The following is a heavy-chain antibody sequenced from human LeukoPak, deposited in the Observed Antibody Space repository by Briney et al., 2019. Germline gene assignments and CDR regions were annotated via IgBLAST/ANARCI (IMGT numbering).Heavy chain of an antibody. CDR2: ISYDGSNK. J-gene: IGHJ4*02. CDR3: AKDTGSSGWADFDY. Sequence: PGRSLRLSCAASGFTFSSYGMHWVRQAPGKGLEWVAVISYDGSNKYYADFVKGRFTISRDNSKNTLYLQMNSLRAEDTAVYYCAKDTGSSGWADFDYWGQGTLVTVSS. V-gene: IGHV3-30*18. D-gene: IGHD6-19*01. CDR1: GFTFSSYG.